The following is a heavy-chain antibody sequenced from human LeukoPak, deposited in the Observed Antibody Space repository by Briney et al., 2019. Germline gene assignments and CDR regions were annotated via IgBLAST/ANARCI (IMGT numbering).Heavy chain of an antibody. CDR3: AREGSGSGTDAFDI. Sequence: PGGSLRLSCAASGFTFSSYEMNWVRQAPGKGLECVSYISSSGSTIYYADSVKGRFTISRDNAKNSLYLQMNSLRAEETAVYYCAREGSGSGTDAFDIWGQGTMVTVSS. CDR2: ISSSGSTI. J-gene: IGHJ3*02. CDR1: GFTFSSYE. V-gene: IGHV3-48*03. D-gene: IGHD3-10*01.